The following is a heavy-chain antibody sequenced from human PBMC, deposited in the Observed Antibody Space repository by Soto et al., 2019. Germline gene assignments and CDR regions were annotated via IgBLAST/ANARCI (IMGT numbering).Heavy chain of an antibody. V-gene: IGHV4-31*03. CDR2: IEYSGSA. CDR1: GGSVTGGRYY. CDR3: ARDRSGYNRGRARHFDY. Sequence: QMQLQESGPGLVQASQTLSLTCSVTGGSVTGGRYYWTWLRQVPGKGLEWIGNIEYSGSASYNPSLKSRLTISVDTSYNRCSRILTSGTAADTAFYYCARDRSGYNRGRARHFDYWGQGTLVTVSS. D-gene: IGHD5-12*01. J-gene: IGHJ4*02.